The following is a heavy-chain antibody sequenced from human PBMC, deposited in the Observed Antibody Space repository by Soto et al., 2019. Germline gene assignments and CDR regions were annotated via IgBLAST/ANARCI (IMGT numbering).Heavy chain of an antibody. CDR3: AKDDGAGFTS. V-gene: IGHV1-69*04. CDR2: IFPLLAMV. Sequence: QVNLVQSGTEMKKPGASVMVSCKVSGGDLSNSGISWVRQAPGQGLEWMGGIFPLLAMVDYSQKFQGRVPIASDESRNTAYMALASLRSRVTAGYYCAKDDGAGFTSWGQGTLVIVSS. D-gene: IGHD1-26*01. J-gene: IGHJ4*02. CDR1: GGDLSNSG.